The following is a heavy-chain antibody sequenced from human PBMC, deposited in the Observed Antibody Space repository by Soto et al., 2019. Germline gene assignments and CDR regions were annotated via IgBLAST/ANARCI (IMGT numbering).Heavy chain of an antibody. CDR1: GFTFNHYA. V-gene: IGHV3-30-3*01. Sequence: QVHLVESGGGVVQPGRSLRLSCEASGFTFNHYAMHWVRQAPGKGLEWVAVVSYDGSTKYYADSVKGRFTSSRDNSKNTLYLQMNSLYTEDTAVYYCARSYSWGYFDYWGQGTLVTVSS. J-gene: IGHJ4*02. D-gene: IGHD3-16*01. CDR2: VSYDGSTK. CDR3: ARSYSWGYFDY.